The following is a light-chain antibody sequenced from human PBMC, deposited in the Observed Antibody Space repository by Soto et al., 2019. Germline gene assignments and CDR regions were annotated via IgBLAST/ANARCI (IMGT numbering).Light chain of an antibody. CDR3: MQGTHGQYT. V-gene: IGKV2-30*01. CDR1: QSLVYVNGDTY. Sequence: DVVMTQSPLSLPVTLGQPASISCRSSQSLVYVNGDTYLDWLQHRPGQSPRRLIYKVSNRESGVADRFSGSGSGPDFTLKISRVEAEDVGVYYCMQGTHGQYTFGQGTKLEIK. J-gene: IGKJ2*01. CDR2: KVS.